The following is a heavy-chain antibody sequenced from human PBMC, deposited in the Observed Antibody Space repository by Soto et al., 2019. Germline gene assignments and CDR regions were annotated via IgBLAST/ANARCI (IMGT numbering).Heavy chain of an antibody. D-gene: IGHD6-13*01. CDR1: GGSISSSSYY. Sequence: SETLSLTCTVSGGSISSSSYYWGWIRQPPGKGLEWIGSIYYSGSTYYNPSLKSRVTISVGTSKNQFSLKLSSVTAADTAVYYCARQDSSSWYLYWFDPWGQGTLVTVSS. CDR2: IYYSGST. CDR3: ARQDSSSWYLYWFDP. V-gene: IGHV4-39*01. J-gene: IGHJ5*02.